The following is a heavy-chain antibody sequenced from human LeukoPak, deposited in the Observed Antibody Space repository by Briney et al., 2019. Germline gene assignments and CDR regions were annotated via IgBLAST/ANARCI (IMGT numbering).Heavy chain of an antibody. Sequence: GGSLRLSCTASKFSVSNYYMSWVRQAPGKGLEWVSVIYTGGYTYYADAVQGRFTISRDLSQNTVFLHMNSLRAEDTALYYCARDHNDLDAFDVWGQGIMLTVSS. V-gene: IGHV3-66*02. J-gene: IGHJ3*01. CDR2: IYTGGYT. CDR1: KFSVSNYY. D-gene: IGHD1-14*01. CDR3: ARDHNDLDAFDV.